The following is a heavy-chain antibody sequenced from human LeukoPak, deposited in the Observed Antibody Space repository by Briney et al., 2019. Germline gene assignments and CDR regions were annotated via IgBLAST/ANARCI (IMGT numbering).Heavy chain of an antibody. CDR1: GGSISSSSYY. CDR2: IYYSGST. V-gene: IGHV4-39*07. Sequence: PSETLSLTCTVSGGSISSSSYYWGWIRQPPGKGLEWIGSIYYSGSTYYNPSLKSRVTISVDTSKNQFSLKLSSVTAADTAVYYCARISGWGWVGEAHYFDYWGQGTLVTVSS. J-gene: IGHJ4*02. D-gene: IGHD1-26*01. CDR3: ARISGWGWVGEAHYFDY.